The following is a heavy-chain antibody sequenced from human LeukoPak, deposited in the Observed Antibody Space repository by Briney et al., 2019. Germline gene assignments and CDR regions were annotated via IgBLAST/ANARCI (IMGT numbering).Heavy chain of an antibody. CDR2: IYYSGST. Sequence: SETLSLTCTVSGGSISNYYWSWIRQAPGKGLEWIGYIYYSGSTNYNHPLKSRVIISLGTSKNQFSLKLSSVTAADTAVYYCARSSRGAAAGFDYWGRGTLVTVSS. CDR1: GGSISNYY. CDR3: ARSSRGAAAGFDY. D-gene: IGHD6-13*01. J-gene: IGHJ4*02. V-gene: IGHV4-59*01.